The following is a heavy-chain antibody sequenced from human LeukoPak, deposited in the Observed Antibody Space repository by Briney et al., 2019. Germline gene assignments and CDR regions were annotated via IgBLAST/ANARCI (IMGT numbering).Heavy chain of an antibody. Sequence: GGSLRLSCAASGFTFSSYWMHWVRQAPGKGLVWGSRIYSDGSSTSNADSVKGRFTISRDNAKNTLRLQMNSLRAEDTAVYYCARVVVGSPPRAFDIWGQGTMVTVSS. V-gene: IGHV3-74*01. J-gene: IGHJ3*02. CDR1: GFTFSSYW. CDR2: IYSDGSST. CDR3: ARVVVGSPPRAFDI. D-gene: IGHD2-15*01.